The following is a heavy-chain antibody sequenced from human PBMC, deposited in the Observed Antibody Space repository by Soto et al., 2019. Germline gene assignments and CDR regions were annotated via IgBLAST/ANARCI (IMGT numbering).Heavy chain of an antibody. J-gene: IGHJ4*02. CDR3: ARHRADGDFARIYFDY. Sequence: QLQLQESGPGLVKPSETLSLTCTVSGGSISSISYYWGWIRQPPGKGLDRIGNVYYSGSTYYNPSLKSRATIALDTSKNQFSLNLISVTVADSAVYYCARHRADGDFARIYFDYWGQGTLVTVSS. CDR2: VYYSGST. CDR1: GGSISSISYY. D-gene: IGHD4-17*01. V-gene: IGHV4-39*01.